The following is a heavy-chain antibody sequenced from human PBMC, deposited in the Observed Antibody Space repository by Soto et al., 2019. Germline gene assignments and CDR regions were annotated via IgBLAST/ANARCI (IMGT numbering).Heavy chain of an antibody. CDR3: AKDPGYYDFWSGYADY. Sequence: PGASLTLSFAASGFTFSSYALSWVRQAPGKGLEWVSAISGIDGSPYYADSVKGRFTISRDNSKNTLYLQMKTLRAEDTAVYYCAKDPGYYDFWSGYADYWGQGT. D-gene: IGHD3-3*01. V-gene: IGHV3-23*01. CDR2: ISGIDGSP. J-gene: IGHJ4*02. CDR1: GFTFSSYA.